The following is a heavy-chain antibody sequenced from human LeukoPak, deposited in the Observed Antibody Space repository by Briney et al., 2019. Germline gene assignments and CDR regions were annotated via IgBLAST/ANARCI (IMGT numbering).Heavy chain of an antibody. J-gene: IGHJ4*02. Sequence: GGSLRLSCAASGFTFSSYAMSWVRQAPGKGLEWVSAISGSGGSTYYADSVKGRFTISRDNSKNTLYLQMNSLRAEDTAVYYCARAYGDYGRRFDYWGQGTLVTVSS. CDR1: GFTFSSYA. CDR2: ISGSGGST. CDR3: ARAYGDYGRRFDY. V-gene: IGHV3-23*01. D-gene: IGHD4-17*01.